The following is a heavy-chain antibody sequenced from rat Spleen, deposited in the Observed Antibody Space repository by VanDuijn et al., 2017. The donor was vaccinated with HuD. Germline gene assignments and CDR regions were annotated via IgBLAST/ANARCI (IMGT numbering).Heavy chain of an antibody. D-gene: IGHD1-5*01. V-gene: IGHV5-17*01. Sequence: EVQLVESGGGLVQPGRSLKLSCAASGFTFSDYAMAWVRQAPKKGLEWVATIFYDGSSTYYRDSVKGRFTISRDNAKSTLYLQMDSLRSEDTATYYCARTEIQLDYFDYWGQGVMVTVSS. J-gene: IGHJ2*01. CDR1: GFTFSDYA. CDR3: ARTEIQLDYFDY. CDR2: IFYDGSST.